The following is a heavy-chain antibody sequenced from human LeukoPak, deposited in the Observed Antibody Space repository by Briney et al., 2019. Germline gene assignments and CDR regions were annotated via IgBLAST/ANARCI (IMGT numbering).Heavy chain of an antibody. D-gene: IGHD4-17*01. CDR1: GFTFSTYW. CDR3: ARVGAVRLRQVFDY. V-gene: IGHV3-7*01. Sequence: GGSLRLSCAASGFTFSTYWMSWVRQAPGKGLEWVANIKQDGSEKYYVDSVKGRFTISRDNAKNSLYLQMNSLRAEDTAVYYCARVGAVRLRQVFDYWGQGTLVTVSS. J-gene: IGHJ4*02. CDR2: IKQDGSEK.